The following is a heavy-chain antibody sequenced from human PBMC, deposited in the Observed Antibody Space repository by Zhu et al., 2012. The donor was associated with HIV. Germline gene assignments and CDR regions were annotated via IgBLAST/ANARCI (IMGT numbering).Heavy chain of an antibody. J-gene: IGHJ4*02. CDR3: ARLAGWSGWAGSYFDH. Sequence: QVQLQESGPRLVQPSQALSLTCTVSRGPISDSTYYWGWIRQPPGKGLEWIGSIYYTAYTYQNPSLRSRLTMSVDTSQNHFSLKLTSVTAEDTAFYYCARLAGWSGWAGSYFDHWGQGIMVTVSS. D-gene: IGHD3-3*01. CDR2: IYYTAYT. CDR1: RGPISDSTYY. V-gene: IGHV4-39*07.